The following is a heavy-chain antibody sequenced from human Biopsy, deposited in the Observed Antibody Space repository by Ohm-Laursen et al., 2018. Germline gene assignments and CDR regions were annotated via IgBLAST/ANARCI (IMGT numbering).Heavy chain of an antibody. CDR1: GFTFSSSA. CDR3: AATSTLYYYYYAMDV. V-gene: IGHV1-58*01. CDR2: IGVGSGHT. J-gene: IGHJ6*02. Sequence: GSSVKVSCKASGFTFSSSAVQWVRQARGQRLEWIGWIGVGSGHTNYAQKFQERVTITRDMSTSTAYMELTSLRSEDTAAYYCAATSTLYYYYYAMDVWDQGTTITVSS.